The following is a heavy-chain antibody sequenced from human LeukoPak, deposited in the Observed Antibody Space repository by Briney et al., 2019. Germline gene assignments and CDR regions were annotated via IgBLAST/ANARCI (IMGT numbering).Heavy chain of an antibody. CDR2: ISSSSSYI. CDR3: ARDRAPHYYDSSGYYVAGAFDI. CDR1: GFTFSSYS. J-gene: IGHJ3*02. D-gene: IGHD3-22*01. Sequence: PGGSLRLSCAASGFTFSSYSMNWVRQAPGKGLEWVSSISSSSSYIYYADSVKGRFTISRDNAKNSLYLQMNSLRADDTAVYYCARDRAPHYYDSSGYYVAGAFDIWGQGTMVTVSS. V-gene: IGHV3-21*01.